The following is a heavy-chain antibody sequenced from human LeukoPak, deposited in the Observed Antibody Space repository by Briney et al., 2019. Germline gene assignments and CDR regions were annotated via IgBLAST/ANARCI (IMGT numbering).Heavy chain of an antibody. CDR1: GFTFSSYG. Sequence: GGSLRLSCAASGFTFSSYGMHWVRQAPGKGLEWVAVISYDGSNKYYADSVKGRFTISRDNSKNTLYLQMNSLRAEDTAVYYCAKGQWLGEDYFDYWGQGTLVTVSS. CDR3: AKGQWLGEDYFDY. J-gene: IGHJ4*02. CDR2: ISYDGSNK. V-gene: IGHV3-30*18. D-gene: IGHD6-19*01.